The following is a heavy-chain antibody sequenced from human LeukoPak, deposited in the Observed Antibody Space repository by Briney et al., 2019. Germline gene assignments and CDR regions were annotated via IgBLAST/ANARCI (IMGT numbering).Heavy chain of an antibody. Sequence: GGSLRLSCAASGFTFSSYAMSWVRQTPGKGLVWVCGVNNVGNRTHYADSVKGRFTISRDNGKSTVYLQMNSLRVDDTAVYFCARDLGGPFDYWGQGSMVTVSS. CDR2: VNNVGNRT. CDR1: GFTFSSYA. CDR3: ARDLGGPFDY. V-gene: IGHV3-74*01. J-gene: IGHJ4*02.